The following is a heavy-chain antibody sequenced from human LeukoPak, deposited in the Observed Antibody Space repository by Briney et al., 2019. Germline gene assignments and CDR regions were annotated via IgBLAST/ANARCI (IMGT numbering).Heavy chain of an antibody. J-gene: IGHJ4*02. CDR2: IWYDGSNK. Sequence: GGSLRLSCAASGFTFSSYGMHWVRQAPGKGLEWVAVIWYDGSNKYYADSVKGRFTISRDNSKNTLYLQMNSLRAEDTAVYYCAKDSSSSRLSSCADYWGQGTLVTVSS. CDR3: AKDSSSSRLSSCADY. D-gene: IGHD6-6*01. V-gene: IGHV3-33*06. CDR1: GFTFSSYG.